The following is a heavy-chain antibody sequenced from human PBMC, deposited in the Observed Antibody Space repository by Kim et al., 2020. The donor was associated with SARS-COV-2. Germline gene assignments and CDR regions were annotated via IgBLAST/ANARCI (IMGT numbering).Heavy chain of an antibody. CDR1: GYTLTELS. J-gene: IGHJ5*02. Sequence: ASVKVSCKVSGYTLTELSMHWVRQAPGKGLEWMGGFDPEDGETIYAQKFQGRVTMTEDTSTDTAYMELSSLRSEDTAVYYCATAPVVVAAIQGDWFDPWGQGTLVTVSS. CDR2: FDPEDGET. D-gene: IGHD2-15*01. V-gene: IGHV1-24*01. CDR3: ATAPVVVAAIQGDWFDP.